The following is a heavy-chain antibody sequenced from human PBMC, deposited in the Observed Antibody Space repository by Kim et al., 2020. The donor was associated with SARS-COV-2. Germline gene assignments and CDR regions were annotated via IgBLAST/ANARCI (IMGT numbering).Heavy chain of an antibody. CDR2: SGSSVSR. V-gene: IGHV3-23*01. Sequence: SGSSVSRYYEDSVKGRFSISSDKSNNTLYRQMNSLRAEDTAVYYCVRCGYWGQGPLVTVSS. J-gene: IGHJ4*02. CDR3: VRCGY. D-gene: IGHD2-15*01.